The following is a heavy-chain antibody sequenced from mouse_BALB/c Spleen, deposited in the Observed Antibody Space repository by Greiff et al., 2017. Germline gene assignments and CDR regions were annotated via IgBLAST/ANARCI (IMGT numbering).Heavy chain of an antibody. D-gene: IGHD1-1*01. J-gene: IGHJ4*01. CDR2: ISDGGSYT. Sequence: EVKVVESGGGLVKPGGSLKLSCAASGFTFSDYYMYWVRQTPEKRLEWVATISDGGSYTYYPDSVKGRFTISRDNAKNNLYLQMSSLKSEDTAMYYCARETTVVDAMDYWGQGTSVTVSS. V-gene: IGHV5-4*02. CDR3: ARETTVVDAMDY. CDR1: GFTFSDYY.